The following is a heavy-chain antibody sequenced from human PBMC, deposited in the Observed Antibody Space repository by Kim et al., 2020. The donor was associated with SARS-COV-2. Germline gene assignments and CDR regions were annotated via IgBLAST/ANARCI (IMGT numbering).Heavy chain of an antibody. D-gene: IGHD3-22*01. CDR3: ARGNHYYDSSGSDY. Sequence: SETLSLTCTVSGGSISSGGYYWSWIRQHPGKGLEWIGYIYYSGSTYYNPSLKSRVTISVDTSKNQFSLKLSSVTAADTAVYYCARGNHYYDSSGSDYWGQGTLVTVSS. V-gene: IGHV4-31*03. J-gene: IGHJ4*02. CDR2: IYYSGST. CDR1: GGSISSGGYY.